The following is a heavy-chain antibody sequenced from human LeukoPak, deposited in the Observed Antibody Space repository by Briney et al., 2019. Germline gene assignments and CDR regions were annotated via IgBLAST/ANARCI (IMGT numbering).Heavy chain of an antibody. J-gene: IGHJ4*02. V-gene: IGHV3-15*07. CDR3: VRELSGSFDY. D-gene: IGHD3-10*01. Sequence: GGSLRLSFAVSGFPFSDAWMNWVRQVPGRGLEWVGLIKSKTNGGTTDYTTPVKGRFTISRDDSKNTLYLQMNSLKIEDTAVYYCVRELSGSFDYWXQGTLVTVSS. CDR2: IKSKTNGGTT. CDR1: GFPFSDAW.